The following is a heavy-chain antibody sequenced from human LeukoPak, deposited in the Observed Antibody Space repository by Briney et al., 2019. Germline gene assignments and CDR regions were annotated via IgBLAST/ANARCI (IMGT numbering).Heavy chain of an antibody. J-gene: IGHJ4*02. V-gene: IGHV4-39*01. Sequence: PSETLSLTCIVSGASISSSSYYWGWIRQPPGKGLEGIGSIYYNGDTYYNSSLKSRLTISVDTSKNQFTLKLSSVTAADTALYYCARLRGYTSGNPAYWGQGSLVTVSS. CDR3: ARLRGYTSGNPAY. CDR2: IYYNGDT. D-gene: IGHD5-18*01. CDR1: GASISSSSYY.